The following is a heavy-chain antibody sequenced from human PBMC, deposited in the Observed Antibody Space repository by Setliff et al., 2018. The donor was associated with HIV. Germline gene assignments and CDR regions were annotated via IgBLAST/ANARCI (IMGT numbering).Heavy chain of an antibody. J-gene: IGHJ4*02. Sequence: SETLSLTCAVYGASFNDYSWSWIRQTPGKGLEWVGKINHSGGTNYNPSLKSRVTISRDTSKNQFSLKLTSLTAADTAVYYCARVAAAPGGDYWGQGTPVTVSS. CDR3: ARVAAAPGGDY. CDR2: INHSGGT. V-gene: IGHV4-34*01. CDR1: GASFNDYS. D-gene: IGHD3-10*01.